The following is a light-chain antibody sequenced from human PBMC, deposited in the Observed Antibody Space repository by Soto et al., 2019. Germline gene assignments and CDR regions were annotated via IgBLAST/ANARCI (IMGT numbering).Light chain of an antibody. J-gene: IGKJ2*01. Sequence: DVQMTQSPSTLSASVGDRVTITCRASQSISTRLAWYQHKPGKAPKFLVYGAYNLQRGVPSRFSGTASGTKFSLTVRSLQPHDFATYYRQQYDSYSLDTVGQGTKLEVK. CDR3: QQYDSYSLDT. CDR1: QSISTR. CDR2: GAY. V-gene: IGKV1-5*01.